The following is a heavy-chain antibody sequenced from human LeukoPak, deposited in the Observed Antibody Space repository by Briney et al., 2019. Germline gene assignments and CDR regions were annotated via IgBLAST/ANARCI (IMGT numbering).Heavy chain of an antibody. D-gene: IGHD6-19*01. CDR2: IIPIFGTA. Sequence: SVKVSCKASGGTFSSYAISWVRQAPGQGLEWMGGIIPIFGTANYAQKFQGRVTITADESTSTAYMELSSLRSEDTAVYYCAREDGYSSGWYYFDYWGQGTLVTVSS. CDR3: AREDGYSSGWYYFDY. J-gene: IGHJ4*02. CDR1: GGTFSSYA. V-gene: IGHV1-69*13.